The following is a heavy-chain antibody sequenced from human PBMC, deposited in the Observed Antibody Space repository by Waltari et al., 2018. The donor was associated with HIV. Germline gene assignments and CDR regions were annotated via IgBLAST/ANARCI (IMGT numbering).Heavy chain of an antibody. CDR2: ISGLSEERR. CDR1: GYTFSDYG. Sequence: QIQLVQSGAEVKTPGASVKVSCKASGYTFSDYGISWVRQAPGQGLEWMGWISGLSEERRNYAQKFQGRVTLSTDTSTTTAYMELRSLRSDDTAIYYCARGSLLRNWLDPWGQGTLVTVSS. D-gene: IGHD3-22*01. CDR3: ARGSLLRNWLDP. J-gene: IGHJ5*01. V-gene: IGHV1-18*01.